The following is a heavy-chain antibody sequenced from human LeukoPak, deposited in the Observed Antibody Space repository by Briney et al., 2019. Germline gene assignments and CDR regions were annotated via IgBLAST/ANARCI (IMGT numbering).Heavy chain of an antibody. CDR3: AKSRGSTVAGSYFDY. CDR1: GFTFSSYA. D-gene: IGHD4-23*01. V-gene: IGHV3-23*01. CDR2: ISASGGST. Sequence: GSLRLSCAASGFTFSSYAMSWVRQVPGKGLEWVSAISASGGSTYYADSVKGRFTISRDNSKNTLYLQMNSLRAEDTAVYYCAKSRGSTVAGSYFDYWGQGTLVTVSS. J-gene: IGHJ4*02.